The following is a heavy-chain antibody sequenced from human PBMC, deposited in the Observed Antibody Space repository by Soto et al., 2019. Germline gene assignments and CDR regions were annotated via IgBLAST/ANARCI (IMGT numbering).Heavy chain of an antibody. D-gene: IGHD2-2*01. CDR2: ISSSSSTI. Sequence: PGGSLRLSCAASGFTFSSYSMNWVRQAPGKGLEWVSYISSSSSTIYYADSVKGRFTISRDNAKNSLYLQMNSLRAEDTAVYYCARVGIECSSTSCYPDYWGQGTLVTVSS. V-gene: IGHV3-48*01. J-gene: IGHJ4*02. CDR1: GFTFSSYS. CDR3: ARVGIECSSTSCYPDY.